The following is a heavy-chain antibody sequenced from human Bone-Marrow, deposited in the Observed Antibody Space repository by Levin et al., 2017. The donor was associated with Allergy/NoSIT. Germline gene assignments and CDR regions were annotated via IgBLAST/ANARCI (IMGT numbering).Heavy chain of an antibody. CDR3: TTHYLGEYYFSY. J-gene: IGHJ4*02. D-gene: IGHD4-17*01. CDR1: GFTFSNYA. Sequence: PGGSLRLSCAASGFTFSNYAIHWVRQAPGKGLEWVAVISYDGNNKYYADSVKGRFTISRDNSKNTLSLQMSSLRADDTALYYCTTHYLGEYYFSYWGQGTQVTVSS. CDR2: ISYDGNNK. V-gene: IGHV3-30*04.